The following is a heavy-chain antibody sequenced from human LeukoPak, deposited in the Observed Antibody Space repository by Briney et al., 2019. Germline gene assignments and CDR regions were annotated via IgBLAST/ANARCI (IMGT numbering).Heavy chain of an antibody. CDR2: FYYSDIT. V-gene: IGHV4-59*01. Sequence: PSETLSLTCTVSGGSISNYFWSWIRQPPGKGLECIGFFYYSDITYYNPSLKSRVTISLDTSKNQFSLKLSSVTAADTAVYYCARVGTSIAALGRFDPWGQGTLVTVSS. CDR3: ARVGTSIAALGRFDP. D-gene: IGHD6-6*01. CDR1: GGSISNYF. J-gene: IGHJ5*02.